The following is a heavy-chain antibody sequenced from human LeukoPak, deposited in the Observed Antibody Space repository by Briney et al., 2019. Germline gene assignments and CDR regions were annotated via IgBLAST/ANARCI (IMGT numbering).Heavy chain of an antibody. J-gene: IGHJ5*02. CDR1: GGSINTYY. D-gene: IGHD1-26*01. Sequence: PSETLSLTCAVSGGSINTYYWSWIRQPPGQGLEWIAYIHSSGYTNYNPSLESRVTISVDTSRNKFSLKMSYVTAADTAVYYCAKRQGPTSGSYDYFDPWGQGTLVTVSS. V-gene: IGHV4-4*09. CDR2: IHSSGYT. CDR3: AKRQGPTSGSYDYFDP.